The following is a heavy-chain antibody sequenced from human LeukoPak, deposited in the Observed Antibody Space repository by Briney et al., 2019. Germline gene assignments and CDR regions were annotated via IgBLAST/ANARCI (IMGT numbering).Heavy chain of an antibody. CDR1: GYTFIDYY. CDR2: IIPIFGTA. J-gene: IGHJ4*02. V-gene: IGHV1-69*05. Sequence: GASVKVSCKASGYTFIDYYIHWVRQAPGQGLEWMGGIIPIFGTANYAQKFQGRVTITTDESTSTAYMELSSLRSEDTAVYYCASRAGSSWYYFDYWGQGTLVTVSS. CDR3: ASRAGSSWYYFDY. D-gene: IGHD6-13*01.